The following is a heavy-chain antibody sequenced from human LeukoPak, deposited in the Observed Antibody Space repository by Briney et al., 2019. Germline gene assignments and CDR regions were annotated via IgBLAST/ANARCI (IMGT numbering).Heavy chain of an antibody. CDR1: GYSISSGYY. D-gene: IGHD2/OR15-2a*01. J-gene: IGHJ4*02. Sequence: SETLSLTCAVSGYSISSGYYWGWIRQPPGKGLEWIGSIYHSGSTYYNPSLKSRVTISVDTSKNQFSLKLSSVTAADTAVYYCASLLGSLFHWGQGTLVTVSS. CDR2: IYHSGST. V-gene: IGHV4-38-2*01. CDR3: ASLLGSLFH.